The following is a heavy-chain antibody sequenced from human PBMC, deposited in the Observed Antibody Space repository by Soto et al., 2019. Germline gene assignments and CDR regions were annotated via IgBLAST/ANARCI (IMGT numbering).Heavy chain of an antibody. J-gene: IGHJ4*02. CDR1: GGSISSGGYY. CDR3: PCGRSKLVPFDS. V-gene: IGHV4-31*03. CDR2: IYYSGST. Sequence: SETLSLTCTVSGGSISSGGYYWSWIRQHPGKGLECIGYIYYSGSTYYNPALKSRVTISVDTSKDQFSLKLSSVTSADTALYYCPCGRSKLVPFDSWGQGTLVTVSS. D-gene: IGHD6-6*01.